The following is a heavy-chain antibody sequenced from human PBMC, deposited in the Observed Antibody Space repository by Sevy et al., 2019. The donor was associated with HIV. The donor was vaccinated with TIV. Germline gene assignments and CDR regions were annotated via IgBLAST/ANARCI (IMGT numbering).Heavy chain of an antibody. J-gene: IGHJ1*01. V-gene: IGHV3-48*02. CDR1: GFTFSSYS. CDR2: ISSSSSTI. Sequence: GGSLRLSCAASGFTFSSYSMNWVRQAPGKGLEWVSYISSSSSTIYYADSVKGRFTISRDNAKNSLYLQMNSLRDEDTAVYYCARGAAVAGRGEYFQHWGQGTLVTVSS. D-gene: IGHD6-19*01. CDR3: ARGAAVAGRGEYFQH.